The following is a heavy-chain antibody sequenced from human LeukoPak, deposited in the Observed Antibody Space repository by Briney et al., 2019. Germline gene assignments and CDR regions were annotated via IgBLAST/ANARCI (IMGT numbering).Heavy chain of an antibody. Sequence: SETLSLTCTVSGGSISSYYWSWIRQPPGKGLEWIGYIYYSGSTSYKPSLKSRVTISVDTSKNQFSLKLSSVTAADTAVYYCARGRYGSGYFDYWGQGTLVTVSS. CDR2: IYYSGST. CDR3: ARGRYGSGYFDY. D-gene: IGHD3-10*01. V-gene: IGHV4-59*08. J-gene: IGHJ4*02. CDR1: GGSISSYY.